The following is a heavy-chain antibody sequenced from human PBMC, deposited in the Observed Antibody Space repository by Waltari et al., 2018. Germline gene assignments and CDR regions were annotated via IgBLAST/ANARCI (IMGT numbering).Heavy chain of an antibody. CDR3: ARVAQQWLDPNWFDP. CDR2: IYYSGST. D-gene: IGHD6-19*01. Sequence: QLQLQESGPGLVKPSETLSLTCPVSGGSISSSSYYWGWIRQPPGKGLEWIGSIYYSGSTYYNPSLKSRVTISVDTSKNQFSLKLSSVTAADTAVYYCARVAQQWLDPNWFDPWGQGTLVTVSS. CDR1: GGSISSSSYY. J-gene: IGHJ5*02. V-gene: IGHV4-39*01.